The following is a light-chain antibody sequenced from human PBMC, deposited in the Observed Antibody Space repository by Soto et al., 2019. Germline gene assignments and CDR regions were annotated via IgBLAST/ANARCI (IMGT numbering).Light chain of an antibody. CDR2: AVS. J-gene: IGKJ4*01. CDR3: QQGNSFPLT. V-gene: IGKV1-39*01. CDR1: QSISSY. Sequence: DIQMTQAPSSLSASVGVRVAVTCRASQSISSYLNWYQQKPGKAPKLLIYAVSNLQSGVPSRFSGSGSGTDFTLTISSLQPEDFATYYCQQGNSFPLTFGGGTKVDIK.